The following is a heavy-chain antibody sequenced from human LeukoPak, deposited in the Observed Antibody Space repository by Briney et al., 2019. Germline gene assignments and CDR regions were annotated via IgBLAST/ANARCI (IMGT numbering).Heavy chain of an antibody. CDR3: ARGEGCSGGSCYGHYYYYYMDV. CDR2: ISYDGSNK. J-gene: IGHJ6*03. V-gene: IGHV3-30-3*01. D-gene: IGHD2-15*01. Sequence: GGSLRLSCAASGFTFSSYAMHWVRQAPGKGLEWVAVISYDGSNKYYADSVKGRFTISRDNSKNTLYLQMNSLRAEDTAVYYCARGEGCSGGSCYGHYYYYYMDVWGKGTTVTVSS. CDR1: GFTFSSYA.